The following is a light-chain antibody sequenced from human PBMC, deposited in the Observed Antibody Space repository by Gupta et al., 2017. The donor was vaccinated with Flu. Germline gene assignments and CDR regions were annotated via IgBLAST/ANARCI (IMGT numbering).Light chain of an antibody. CDR3: QQRSNWPPYT. CDR1: QSIRSY. J-gene: IGKJ2*01. Sequence: ERATLSCRASQSIRSYLAWFQQKPGQAPRLLIYDASNRATGIPARFSGSGSGTDFTLTISSLEPEDFAIYYCQQRSNWPPYTFGQGTNLEI. CDR2: DAS. V-gene: IGKV3-11*01.